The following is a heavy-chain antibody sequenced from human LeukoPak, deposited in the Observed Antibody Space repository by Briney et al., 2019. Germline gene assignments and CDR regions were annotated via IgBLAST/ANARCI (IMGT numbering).Heavy chain of an antibody. Sequence: ASVKVSCKTSGYTFTDHFIHWVRQAPGQGLEWMGWLNPNSGGTNYAQKFQGRVALTRDTSISTAYMELSRLTSDDTAVYFCAKTQGIVIRPGRAALFDYWGQGSQVIVSS. D-gene: IGHD1-26*01. CDR1: GYTFTDHF. J-gene: IGHJ4*02. CDR3: AKTQGIVIRPGRAALFDY. V-gene: IGHV1-2*02. CDR2: LNPNSGGT.